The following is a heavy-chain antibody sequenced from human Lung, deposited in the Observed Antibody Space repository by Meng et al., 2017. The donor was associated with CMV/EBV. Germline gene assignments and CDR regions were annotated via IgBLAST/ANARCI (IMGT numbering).Heavy chain of an antibody. CDR1: GFTFSSYE. CDR3: ARTRFFDWLLYPFDY. Sequence: SXAASGFTFSSYEMYWVRQAPGKGLDWVSYISSSGSTIYYADSVKGRFTISRDNAKNSLYLQMNSLRAEDTAVYYCARTRFFDWLLYPFDYWGQGTLVTVSS. CDR2: ISSSGSTI. D-gene: IGHD3-9*01. V-gene: IGHV3-48*03. J-gene: IGHJ4*02.